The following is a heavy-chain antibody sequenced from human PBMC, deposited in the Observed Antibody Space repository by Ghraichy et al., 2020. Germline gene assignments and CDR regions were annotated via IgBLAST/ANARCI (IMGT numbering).Heavy chain of an antibody. D-gene: IGHD1-14*01. Sequence: GGSLRLSCAASGFTFSSYAMHWVRQAPGKGLEYVSAIRSNGGSTYYANSVKGRFTISRDNSKNTLYLQMGSQGAEDMAVYYCARVPGSYYSYYMDVWGNGTTVTVAS. CDR1: GFTFSSYA. CDR2: IRSNGGST. J-gene: IGHJ6*03. V-gene: IGHV3-64*01. CDR3: ARVPGSYYSYYMDV.